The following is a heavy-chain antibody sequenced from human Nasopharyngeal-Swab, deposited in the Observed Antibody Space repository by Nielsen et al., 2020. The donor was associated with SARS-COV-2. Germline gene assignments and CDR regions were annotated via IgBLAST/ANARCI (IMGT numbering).Heavy chain of an antibody. CDR1: GYTFTSHY. CDR3: ARGHSRIIVVVPWRKGYFDY. V-gene: IGHV1-46*01. Sequence: SVKVSCKASGYTFTSHYMHWVRHPPGQGLEWMGIINPSGGSTSYAQKFQGRVTMTRDTSTSTVYMELSSLRSEDTAVYYCARGHSRIIVVVPWRKGYFDYWGQGTLVTVSS. D-gene: IGHD2-2*01. CDR2: INPSGGST. J-gene: IGHJ4*02.